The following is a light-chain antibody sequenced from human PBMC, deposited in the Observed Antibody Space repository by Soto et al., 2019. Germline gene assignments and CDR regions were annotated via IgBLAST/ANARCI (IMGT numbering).Light chain of an antibody. Sequence: QSVLTQPPSVSAAPGQQVTISCSGISSNIGNNYVSWYQQLPGTAPKLLIYENYERPSGIPDRFSGSKSGTSATLGITGLQTGDEADYYCGAWDNSLTGGVFGGGTKVTVL. J-gene: IGLJ2*01. CDR2: ENY. CDR3: GAWDNSLTGGV. V-gene: IGLV1-51*02. CDR1: SSNIGNNY.